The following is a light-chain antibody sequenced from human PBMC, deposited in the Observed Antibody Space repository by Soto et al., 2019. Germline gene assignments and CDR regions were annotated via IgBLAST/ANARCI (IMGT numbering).Light chain of an antibody. CDR1: QSISGTH. CDR2: ATS. Sequence: EIVLTQSPGTLSLSPGERATLSCRASQSISGTHLAWYQHRPGQAPRPLIYATSNRATGVPDRFSGCGSGTDFTLTIRRLEPEDFAVYFCRPYDSSPPMYTFGQGTKLEIK. CDR3: RPYDSSPPMYT. J-gene: IGKJ2*01. V-gene: IGKV3-20*01.